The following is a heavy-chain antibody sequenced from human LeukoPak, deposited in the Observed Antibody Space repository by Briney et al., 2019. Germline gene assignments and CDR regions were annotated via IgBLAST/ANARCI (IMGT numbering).Heavy chain of an antibody. CDR3: ARTRVYCSSTSCYPSHFDP. V-gene: IGHV4-34*01. CDR2: IDHGGSA. J-gene: IGHJ5*02. CDR1: GGSFSGYS. D-gene: IGHD2-2*01. Sequence: KPSETLSLTCAVYGGSFSGYSWNWIRQPPGKGLEWIGEIDHGGSANYNPSLKSRVTISVDTSKNQFSLKLSSVTAADTAVYYCARTRVYCSSTSCYPSHFDPWGQGTLVTVSS.